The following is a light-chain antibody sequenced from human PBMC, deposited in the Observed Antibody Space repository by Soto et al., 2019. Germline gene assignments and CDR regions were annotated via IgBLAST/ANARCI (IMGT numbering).Light chain of an antibody. Sequence: NFMLTQPHSVSESPGKTVTISCTRSSGNIASNYVQWYQQRPGSAPTTVIYEDNLRPSGVPDRFSGSIDRSSNSASLTISGLKTEDEADYCCQSYGSGIQGVFGGGTKVTVL. CDR2: EDN. CDR3: QSYGSGIQGV. V-gene: IGLV6-57*04. CDR1: SGNIASNY. J-gene: IGLJ3*02.